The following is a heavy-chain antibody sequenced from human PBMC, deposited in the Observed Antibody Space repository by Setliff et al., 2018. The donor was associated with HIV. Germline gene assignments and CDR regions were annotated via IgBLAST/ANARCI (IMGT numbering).Heavy chain of an antibody. CDR2: IIHSGGT. V-gene: IGHV4-34*12. CDR3: ARRSGWSLDY. CDR1: GGSISSHY. D-gene: IGHD6-19*01. Sequence: PSETLSLTCTVSGGSISSHYWSWIRQPPGKGLEWIGEIIHSGGTNYNPSLKSRVTISVDTSKNQFSLKLSSVTAADTAVYYCARRSGWSLDYWGQGTLVTVSS. J-gene: IGHJ4*02.